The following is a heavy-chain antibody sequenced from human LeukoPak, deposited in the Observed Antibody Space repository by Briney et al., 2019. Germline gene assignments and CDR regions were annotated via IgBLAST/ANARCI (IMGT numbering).Heavy chain of an antibody. Sequence: GGSLRLSCAASGFTFSSYEMNWVRQAPGKGLEWVSYISSSGTAIYYADSVKGRFTFSRDNAKNSLYLLMNSLRAEDTAVYYCARGSVDIVATSFAYWGQGTLVTVSS. D-gene: IGHD5-12*01. J-gene: IGHJ4*02. CDR2: ISSSGTAI. V-gene: IGHV3-48*03. CDR1: GFTFSSYE. CDR3: ARGSVDIVATSFAY.